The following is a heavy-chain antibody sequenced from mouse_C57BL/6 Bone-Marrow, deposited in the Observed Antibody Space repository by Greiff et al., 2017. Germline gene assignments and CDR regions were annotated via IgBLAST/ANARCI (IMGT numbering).Heavy chain of an antibody. CDR2: IYPGSGST. Sequence: QVQLQQPGAELVKPGASVKMSCKASGYTFTSYWITWVKQRPGQGLEWIGDIYPGSGSTNYNAKFKSKATLTVDTSSSTAYMQLSRLTSEDSAVYYCARVHYYGSSPAWFAYWGQGTLGTVSA. J-gene: IGHJ3*01. V-gene: IGHV1-55*01. D-gene: IGHD1-1*01. CDR1: GYTFTSYW. CDR3: ARVHYYGSSPAWFAY.